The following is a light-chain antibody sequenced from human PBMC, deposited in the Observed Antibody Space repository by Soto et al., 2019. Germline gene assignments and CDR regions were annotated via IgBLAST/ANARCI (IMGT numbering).Light chain of an antibody. Sequence: SPGSLPLSPGERATLYFRASHSVSSRYLAWYQQKPGQAPRLLIYGASSRATGIPDRFSGSGSGTDFTLTISRLEPQDFAVFYCQQPGTSLQLTFGHGPRLDIK. CDR3: QQPGTSLQLT. CDR1: HSVSSRY. CDR2: GAS. J-gene: IGKJ5*01. V-gene: IGKV3-20*01.